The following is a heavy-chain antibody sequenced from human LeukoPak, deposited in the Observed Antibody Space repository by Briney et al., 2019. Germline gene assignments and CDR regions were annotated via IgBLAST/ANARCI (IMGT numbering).Heavy chain of an antibody. V-gene: IGHV3-15*01. CDR1: GFTFSNAW. CDR3: TTDDPSKQQGDAFDI. D-gene: IGHD6-13*01. Sequence: PGGSLRLSCAASGFTFSNAWMSWVRQAPGKGLEWVGRIKSKTDGGTTDYDAPVKGRFTISGDDSKNTLYLQMNSLKTEDTAVYYCTTDDPSKQQGDAFDIWGQGTMVTVSS. J-gene: IGHJ3*02. CDR2: IKSKTDGGTT.